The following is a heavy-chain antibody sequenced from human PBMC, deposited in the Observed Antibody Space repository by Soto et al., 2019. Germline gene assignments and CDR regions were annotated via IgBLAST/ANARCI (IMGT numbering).Heavy chain of an antibody. Sequence: GGSLRLSCAASGFSFSTYGMHWVRQAPGKGLEWVGRARNKANSYTTEYAASVKGRCTISRDDSKNSAYLQMNSLKTEDTAVYYCARVDKQLGTTFFDYWGQGILVTVSS. CDR2: ARNKANSYTT. V-gene: IGHV3-72*01. CDR1: GFSFSTYG. CDR3: ARVDKQLGTTFFDY. D-gene: IGHD1-1*01. J-gene: IGHJ4*02.